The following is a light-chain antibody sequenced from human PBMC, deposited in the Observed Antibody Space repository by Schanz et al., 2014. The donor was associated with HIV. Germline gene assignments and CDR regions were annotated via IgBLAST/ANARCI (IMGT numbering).Light chain of an antibody. CDR3: QQYYRTPWT. Sequence: EIVMTQSPAALSVSPGEGATLSCRTSQGVRSYLAWYQQKPGQAPRLLIYGASTRASGIPARFSGSGSGTEFTLTISSLQSEDVAVYYCQQYYRTPWTFGQGTKVEIK. CDR1: QGVRSY. V-gene: IGKV3-15*01. CDR2: GAS. J-gene: IGKJ1*01.